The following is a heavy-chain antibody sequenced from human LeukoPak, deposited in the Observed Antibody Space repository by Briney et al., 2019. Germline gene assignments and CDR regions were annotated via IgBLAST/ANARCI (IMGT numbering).Heavy chain of an antibody. J-gene: IGHJ1*01. CDR3: ARAPSEVGGYYPEYFRH. V-gene: IGHV3-74*01. CDR1: GFTFSSYS. CDR2: IKSDGKT. Sequence: GGSLRLSCAASGFTFSSYSMNWVRQAPGKGLVWVSRIKSDGKTNYADSVKGRFTISRDNAKNTVSLQMDSLRAEDTGVYYCARAPSEVGGYYPEYFRHWGQGTLVTVSS. D-gene: IGHD3-22*01.